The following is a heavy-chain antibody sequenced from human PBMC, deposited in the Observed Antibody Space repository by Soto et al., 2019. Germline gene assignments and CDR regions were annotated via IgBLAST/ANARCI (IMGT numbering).Heavy chain of an antibody. Sequence: EVQVLQFGGGLVQPGRSLRLSCAVSGLTFSSYAMSWVRQAPGKGLEWVSSISGSGGSTNYADSVKGRFTISRDNSKNTLYLQMNSLRVEDTAVYYCAKVISTWYWDYWGQGTLVTVSS. J-gene: IGHJ4*02. D-gene: IGHD6-13*01. V-gene: IGHV3-23*01. CDR2: ISGSGGST. CDR3: AKVISTWYWDY. CDR1: GLTFSSYA.